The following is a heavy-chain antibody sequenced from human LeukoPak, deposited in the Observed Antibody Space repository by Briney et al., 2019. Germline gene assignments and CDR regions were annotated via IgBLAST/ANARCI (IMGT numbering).Heavy chain of an antibody. CDR2: FQNSGTT. CDR3: ASGGLVSRYLDH. V-gene: IGHV4-59*12. D-gene: IGHD3-9*01. J-gene: IGHJ4*02. Sequence: PSETLSLTCTVSGDSISRYYWSWFRQPPGKGLEWIGNFQNSGTTNYNPSLKSRVTISVDTSQKQFFLKLTSVTAADTAVYYCASGGLVSRYLDHWGQGTLVTVSS. CDR1: GDSISRYY.